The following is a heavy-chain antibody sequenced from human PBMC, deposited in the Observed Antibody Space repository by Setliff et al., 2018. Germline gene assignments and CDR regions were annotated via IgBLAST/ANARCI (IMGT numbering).Heavy chain of an antibody. D-gene: IGHD6-13*01. CDR1: GYTFTRHG. CDR2: ISVYNGDT. Sequence: GASVKVSCKASGYTFTRHGISWVRQDPGQGLEWMGWISVYNGDTNYPQRLQGRVTMTTDTSTSTAYMELRSLRSDDTAVYFCARDWVLGSTWYELIASDFWGQGSLVTVSS. V-gene: IGHV1-18*01. J-gene: IGHJ4*02. CDR3: ARDWVLGSTWYELIASDF.